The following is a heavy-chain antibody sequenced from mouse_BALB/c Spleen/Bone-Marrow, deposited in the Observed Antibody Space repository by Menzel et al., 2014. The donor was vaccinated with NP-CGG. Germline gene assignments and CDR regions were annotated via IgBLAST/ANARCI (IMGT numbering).Heavy chain of an antibody. Sequence: EMKLVESGEDLVKSGGSLKLSCAASGFTFSSYGMSWVRQTPDKRLEWVATITSGGRYTYYPDSVKGRFTISRDNAKNTLYLQMSSLKSEDTAMYYCARRGGEKDYFDYWGQGTTLTVSS. V-gene: IGHV5-6*01. CDR3: ARRGGEKDYFDY. CDR2: ITSGGRYT. CDR1: GFTFSSYG. J-gene: IGHJ2*01.